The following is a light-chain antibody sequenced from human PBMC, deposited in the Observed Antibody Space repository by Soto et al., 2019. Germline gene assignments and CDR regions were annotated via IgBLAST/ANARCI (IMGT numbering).Light chain of an antibody. J-gene: IGKJ4*01. Sequence: DIQMTQSPSSLSASVGDRVTITCRASQSIGKHLNWYQQKPVKAPKFLIYYVSNLQSGVPSRFSGSGSGTDFTLTISSLQPADFATYYCQQTNSTPHTFCGGAKVDI. CDR3: QQTNSTPHT. CDR1: QSIGKH. CDR2: YVS. V-gene: IGKV1-39*01.